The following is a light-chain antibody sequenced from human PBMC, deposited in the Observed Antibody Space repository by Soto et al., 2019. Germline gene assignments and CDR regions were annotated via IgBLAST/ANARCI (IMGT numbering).Light chain of an antibody. CDR1: QNINKY. J-gene: IGKJ5*01. Sequence: EIVLTQSPGTLSLSPGERATLSSRTNQNINKYLAWYQQKPCQAPRLVTYDASNRATGIPARFSGSGSGTYFTLTISSLAPEDFAVYYCQHRSNWPITFGQGTRLEIK. CDR3: QHRSNWPIT. V-gene: IGKV3-11*01. CDR2: DAS.